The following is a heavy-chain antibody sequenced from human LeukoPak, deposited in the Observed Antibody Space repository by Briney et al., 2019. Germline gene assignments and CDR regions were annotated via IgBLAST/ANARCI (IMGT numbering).Heavy chain of an antibody. V-gene: IGHV3-30*04. CDR2: ISYDGSNK. CDR1: GFTFSSYA. D-gene: IGHD3-9*01. Sequence: TGRSLRHSCAASGFTFSSYAMHWVRQAPGKGLEWVAVISYDGSNKYYADSVKGRFTISRDNSKNTLYLQMNSLRAEDTAVYYCAIPPGRLDWLWEYFQHWGQGTLVTVSS. CDR3: AIPPGRLDWLWEYFQH. J-gene: IGHJ1*01.